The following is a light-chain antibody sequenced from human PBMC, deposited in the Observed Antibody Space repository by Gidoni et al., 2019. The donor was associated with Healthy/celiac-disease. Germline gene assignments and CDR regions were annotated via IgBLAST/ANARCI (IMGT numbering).Light chain of an antibody. CDR1: QSISSW. CDR2: KAS. Sequence: DIQMTQSPSTLSASVGDRVTITCRASQSISSWLAWDQQKPGKAPKLLIYKASSLESGVPSRFSGSGSGTEFTLTISSLQPDDFATYYCQQYNSYSGTFGQXTKLEIK. V-gene: IGKV1-5*03. J-gene: IGKJ2*02. CDR3: QQYNSYSGT.